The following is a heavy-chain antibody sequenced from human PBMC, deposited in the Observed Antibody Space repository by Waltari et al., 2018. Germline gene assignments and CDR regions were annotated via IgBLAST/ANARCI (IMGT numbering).Heavy chain of an antibody. CDR2: VITTLGTA. Sequence: QVQLVQSGAEVKTPGSSVKVSCKASGGTFSSYALSWVRQAPGQGLDWMGGVITTLGTANYVRKFKGRGTINREESTSTAYMELSSLGAEDTAVYYCARRQWQGFDDWGQGTLVTVSS. CDR3: ARRQWQGFDD. V-gene: IGHV1-69*01. D-gene: IGHD6-19*01. J-gene: IGHJ4*02. CDR1: GGTFSSYA.